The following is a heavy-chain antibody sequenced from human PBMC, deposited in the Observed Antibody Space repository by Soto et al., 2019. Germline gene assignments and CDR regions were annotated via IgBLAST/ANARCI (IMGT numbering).Heavy chain of an antibody. D-gene: IGHD2-2*01. CDR1: GFTFSNAW. Sequence: GGSLRLSCAASGFTFSNAWMHWVRQAPGKGLEWVGRIKSKTDGGTTDYAAPVKGRFTISRDDSKNTVYLQMNSLKTEDTAVYYCARVPYCSSSGCYSWFDPWGQGT. V-gene: IGHV3-15*07. J-gene: IGHJ5*02. CDR3: ARVPYCSSSGCYSWFDP. CDR2: IKSKTDGGTT.